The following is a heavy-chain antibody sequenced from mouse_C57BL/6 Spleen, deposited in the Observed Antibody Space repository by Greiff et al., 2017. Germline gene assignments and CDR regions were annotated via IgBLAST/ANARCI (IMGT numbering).Heavy chain of an antibody. CDR3: ARWGGSSYAMDY. Sequence: QVQLKESGPGLVAPSQSLSITCTVSGFSLTSYGVHWVRQPPGKGLEWLVVIWSDGSTTYNSALKSRLSISKDNSKSQVFLQMNSLQTDDTAMYYCARWGGSSYAMDYWGQGTSVTVSS. D-gene: IGHD1-1*01. V-gene: IGHV2-6*03. CDR1: GFSLTSYG. J-gene: IGHJ4*01. CDR2: IWSDGST.